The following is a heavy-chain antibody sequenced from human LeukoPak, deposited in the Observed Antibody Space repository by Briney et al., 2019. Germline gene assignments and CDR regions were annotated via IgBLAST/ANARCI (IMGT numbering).Heavy chain of an antibody. CDR2: ISGSGGST. J-gene: IGHJ5*02. CDR1: GFTFSSYA. D-gene: IGHD3-3*01. CDR3: AKDPGITIFGVVNPRFDP. V-gene: IGHV3-23*01. Sequence: PGGSLRLSCAASGFTFSSYAMSWVRQAPGKGLEWVSAISGSGGSTYYADSVKGRFTISRDNSKNTLYLQMNSLRAEDTAVYYCAKDPGITIFGVVNPRFDPWGQGTLVTVSS.